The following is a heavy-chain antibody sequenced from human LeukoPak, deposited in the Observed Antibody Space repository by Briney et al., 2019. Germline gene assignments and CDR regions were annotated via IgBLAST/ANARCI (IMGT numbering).Heavy chain of an antibody. D-gene: IGHD1-26*01. CDR3: ASPVGSSKGYYMDV. CDR2: IYTSGST. Sequence: SETLSLTCTVSGGSISSGSYYWSWIRQPAGKGLEWIGRIYTSGSTNYNPSPKSRVTISVDTSKNQFSLKLSSVTAADTAVYYCASPVGSSKGYYMDVWGKGTTVTVSS. J-gene: IGHJ6*03. V-gene: IGHV4-61*02. CDR1: GGSISSGSYY.